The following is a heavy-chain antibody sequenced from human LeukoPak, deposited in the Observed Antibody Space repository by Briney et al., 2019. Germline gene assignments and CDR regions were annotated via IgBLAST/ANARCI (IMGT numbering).Heavy chain of an antibody. CDR2: IYFGGTT. D-gene: IGHD5/OR15-5a*01. CDR3: ARGDGVYVY. CDR1: GFTVSSNY. Sequence: GGSLRLSCAASGFTVSSNYMTWVRQAPGQGLEWVSVIYFGGTTYYADSVKGRFSISRDNSKNTVYLQMNSLRVEDTAVYYCARGDGVYVYWGQGTLVTVSS. J-gene: IGHJ4*02. V-gene: IGHV3-53*01.